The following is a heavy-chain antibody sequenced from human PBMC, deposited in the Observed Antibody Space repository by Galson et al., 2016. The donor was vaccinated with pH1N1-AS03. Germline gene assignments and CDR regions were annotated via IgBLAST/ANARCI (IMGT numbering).Heavy chain of an antibody. J-gene: IGHJ6*02. CDR3: ASDPRGPCSRSTCATTYYFGMDV. CDR1: GYIFTGFY. V-gene: IGHV1-2*04. Sequence: SVKVSCKASGYIFTGFYVHWVRQAPGQGLEWMGWNNPNNGVTNYAQKFQAWVTMTGDTSISTAYMELYGLKSDETAVYYCASDPRGPCSRSTCATTYYFGMDVWGQGTTVIVSS. CDR2: NNPNNGVT. D-gene: IGHD1-26*01.